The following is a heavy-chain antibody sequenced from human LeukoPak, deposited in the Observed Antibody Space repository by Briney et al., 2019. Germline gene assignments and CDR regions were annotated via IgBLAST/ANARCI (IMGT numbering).Heavy chain of an antibody. J-gene: IGHJ5*02. CDR1: GGSISSSSYY. Sequence: SETLSLTCTVSGGSISSSSYYWGWIRQPPGRGLEWIGSIYYSGSTYYNPSLKSRVTISVDTSKNQFSLKLSSVTAADTAVYYCARQTGWFDPWGQGTLVTVSS. CDR3: ARQTGWFDP. V-gene: IGHV4-39*07. CDR2: IYYSGST.